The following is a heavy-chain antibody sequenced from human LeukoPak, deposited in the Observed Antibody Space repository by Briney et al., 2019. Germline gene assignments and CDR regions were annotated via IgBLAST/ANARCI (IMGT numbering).Heavy chain of an antibody. CDR1: GYTFTSYD. J-gene: IGHJ5*02. Sequence: VSVKVSCKASGYTFTSYDINWVRQATGQGLEWMGWMNPNSGNTGYAQKFQGRVTMTRNTSISTAYMELSSLRSEDTAVYYCARVKRWGPLRSPFDPWGQGTLVTVSS. CDR2: MNPNSGNT. CDR3: ARVKRWGPLRSPFDP. D-gene: IGHD3-16*01. V-gene: IGHV1-8*01.